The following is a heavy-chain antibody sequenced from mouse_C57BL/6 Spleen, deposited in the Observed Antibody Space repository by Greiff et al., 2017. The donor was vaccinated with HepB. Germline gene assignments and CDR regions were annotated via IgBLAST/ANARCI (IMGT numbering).Heavy chain of an antibody. CDR3: ERGSNSEVYFDY. J-gene: IGHJ2*01. V-gene: IGHV1-39*01. CDR2: INPNYGTT. D-gene: IGHD2-5*01. Sequence: VQLQQSGPELVKPGASVKISCKASGYSFTDYNMNWVKQSTGKSLEWIGVINPNYGTTSYNQKFKGKATVTVDQSSSTAYMQLNSLTSEDSAVYYCERGSNSEVYFDYWGQGTTLTVSS. CDR1: GYSFTDYN.